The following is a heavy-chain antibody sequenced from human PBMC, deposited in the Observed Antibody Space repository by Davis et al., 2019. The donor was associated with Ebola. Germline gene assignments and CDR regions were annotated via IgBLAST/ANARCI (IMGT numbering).Heavy chain of an antibody. V-gene: IGHV4-31*03. D-gene: IGHD2-2*01. Sequence: SETLSLTCTVSGGSINSGGHYWGWIRQHPGKGLEWIGYIYYSGSTYYNPSLKSRVTISVDTSKNQFSLKLSSVTATDTAVYYCARDSSSASGMDVWGKGTTVTVSS. CDR3: ARDSSSASGMDV. CDR2: IYYSGST. CDR1: GGSINSGGHY. J-gene: IGHJ6*04.